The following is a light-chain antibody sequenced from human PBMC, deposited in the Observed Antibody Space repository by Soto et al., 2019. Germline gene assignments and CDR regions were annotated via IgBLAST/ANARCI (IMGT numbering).Light chain of an antibody. CDR2: IEGNGDY. Sequence: QLVLTQSSSASASLGSSVKLSCTLRGGHSGYIIAWHQQLPGKAPRFLLKIEGNGDYNRGSGVPARFSGSNSGADRYLTISNLQSEDEGDYYCETWDSNSHVFGTGTKVTVL. CDR1: GGHSGYI. J-gene: IGLJ1*01. CDR3: ETWDSNSHV. V-gene: IGLV4-60*03.